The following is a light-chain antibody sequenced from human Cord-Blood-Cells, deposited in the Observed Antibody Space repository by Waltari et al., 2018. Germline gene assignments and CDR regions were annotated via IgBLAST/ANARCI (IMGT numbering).Light chain of an antibody. CDR2: KAS. CDR1: QSISSW. CDR3: QQYNSYGT. Sequence: DIQMTQSPSTLSAFVRDSVTITSRASQSISSWLAWYQQKPGKAPKLLIYKASSLESGVPSRFSGSGSGTEFTLTISSLQPDDFATYYCQQYNSYGTFGQGTKLEIK. J-gene: IGKJ2*01. V-gene: IGKV1-5*03.